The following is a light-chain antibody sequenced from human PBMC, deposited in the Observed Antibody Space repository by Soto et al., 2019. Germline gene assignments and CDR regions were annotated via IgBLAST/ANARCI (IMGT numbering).Light chain of an antibody. J-gene: IGLJ3*02. Sequence: QSVLTQPASVSGSPGQSIAISCTGTSSDVGSYNLVSWYQQRPGKAPKLIIYEVTKRPSGVSDRFSGSKSGNTASLTISGLQAEDEAAYYCCSYADTGTFVVFGGGTKVTVL. CDR2: EVT. CDR1: SSDVGSYNL. CDR3: CSYADTGTFVV. V-gene: IGLV2-23*02.